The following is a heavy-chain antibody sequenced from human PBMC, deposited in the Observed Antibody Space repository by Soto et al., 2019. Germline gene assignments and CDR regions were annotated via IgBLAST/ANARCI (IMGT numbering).Heavy chain of an antibody. D-gene: IGHD1-20*01. Sequence: GGSLRLSCAASGFTFSSYAMHWVRQAPGKGLEWVAVISYDGTTYYADSVKGRFTISRDNSKNTLFLQMNSLRAEDTAVYYCARWVEVSLDYFDSWGQGTPVTVSS. CDR3: ARWVEVSLDYFDS. V-gene: IGHV3-30*14. CDR1: GFTFSSYA. J-gene: IGHJ4*02. CDR2: ISYDGTT.